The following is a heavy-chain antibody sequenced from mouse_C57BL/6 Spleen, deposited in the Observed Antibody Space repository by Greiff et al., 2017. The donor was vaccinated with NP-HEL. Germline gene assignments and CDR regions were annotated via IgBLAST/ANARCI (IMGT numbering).Heavy chain of an antibody. CDR1: GYTFTSYW. CDR2: IDPNSGGT. D-gene: IGHD2-3*01. CDR3: AREEIYDGYSLFAY. Sequence: QVQLKQPGAELVKPGASVKLSCKASGYTFTSYWMHWVKQRPGRGLEWIGRIDPNSGGTKYNEKFKSKATLTVDKPSSTAYMQLSSLTSEDSAVYYCAREEIYDGYSLFAYWGQGTLVTVSA. J-gene: IGHJ3*01. V-gene: IGHV1-72*01.